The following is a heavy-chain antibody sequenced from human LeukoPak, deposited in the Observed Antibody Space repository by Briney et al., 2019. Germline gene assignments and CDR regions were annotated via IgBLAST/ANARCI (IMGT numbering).Heavy chain of an antibody. CDR1: GFTVSSNY. V-gene: IGHV3-66*01. CDR3: ARDYYYDSSGYYQGYYFDY. CDR2: IYSDGST. Sequence: GGSLRLSCAASGFTVSSNYMSWVRQAPGKGLEWVSVIYSDGSTYYADSVKGRFTISRDNSKNTLYLQMNSLRAEDTAVYYCARDYYYDSSGYYQGYYFDYWGQGTLVTVSS. D-gene: IGHD3-22*01. J-gene: IGHJ4*02.